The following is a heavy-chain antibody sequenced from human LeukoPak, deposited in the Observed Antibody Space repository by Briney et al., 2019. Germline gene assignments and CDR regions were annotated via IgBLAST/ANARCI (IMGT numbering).Heavy chain of an antibody. CDR1: GYGFTTYG. J-gene: IGHJ4*02. V-gene: IGHV1-18*01. CDR2: ITTYTGYT. Sequence: ASVKASCKTSGYGFTTYGLSWVRQAPGQGLECVGWITTYTGYTNYAQKFQGRVTMTTDTSTSTAYMELRSLRSDDTAVYYCTRGRPGDPTLFDYWGQGTLVTVSS. CDR3: TRGRPGDPTLFDY. D-gene: IGHD2-21*02.